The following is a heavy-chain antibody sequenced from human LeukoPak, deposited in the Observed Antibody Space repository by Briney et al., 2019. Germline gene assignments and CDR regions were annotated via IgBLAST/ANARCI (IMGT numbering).Heavy chain of an antibody. Sequence: ASVKVSCKASGYTFTSYSMNWVRQAPGQGLEYMGWINANTGNPTYAQGFTGRFVFSLGTSVSTAYLQISSLKAEDTAVYYCARTYGRDGYNYNYWGQGALVTVSS. CDR1: GYTFTSYS. J-gene: IGHJ4*02. V-gene: IGHV7-4-1*02. CDR2: INANTGNP. CDR3: ARTYGRDGYNYNY. D-gene: IGHD5-24*01.